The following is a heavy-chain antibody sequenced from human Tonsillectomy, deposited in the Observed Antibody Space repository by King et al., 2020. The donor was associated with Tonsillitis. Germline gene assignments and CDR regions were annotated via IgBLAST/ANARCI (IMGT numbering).Heavy chain of an antibody. V-gene: IGHV3-30*18. Sequence: HVQLVESGGGVVQPGRSLRLSCAASGFIFSSYGMHWVRQAPGKGLEWVAVISYDGRNKYYADSVKGRFTISRDNSKNTLYLQMNSLRAEDTAVYYCAKRQGDYDHFYYYYGMDVWGQGTTVTVSS. CDR3: AKRQGDYDHFYYYYGMDV. J-gene: IGHJ6*02. CDR1: GFIFSSYG. D-gene: IGHD4-17*01. CDR2: ISYDGRNK.